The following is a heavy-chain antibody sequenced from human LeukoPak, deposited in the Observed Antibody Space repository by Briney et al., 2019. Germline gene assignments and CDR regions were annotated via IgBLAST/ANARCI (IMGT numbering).Heavy chain of an antibody. Sequence: GGSLRLSCAASGFTFSDYYMSWIRQAPGKGLEWVSYISSSGSTIYYADSVKGRFTISGGNAKNSLYLQMNSLRAEDTAVYYCARRREDVRGVILGDYWGQGTLVTVSS. CDR2: ISSSGSTI. D-gene: IGHD3-10*02. CDR1: GFTFSDYY. V-gene: IGHV3-11*01. CDR3: ARRREDVRGVILGDY. J-gene: IGHJ4*02.